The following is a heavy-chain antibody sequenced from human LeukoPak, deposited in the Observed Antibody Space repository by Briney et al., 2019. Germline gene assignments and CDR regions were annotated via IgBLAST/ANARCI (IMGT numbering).Heavy chain of an antibody. CDR3: ARVEYCSGTNCYTDV. CDR2: IYHSGST. V-gene: IGHV4-4*02. J-gene: IGHJ6*03. Sequence: SGTLSLTCAVSGGSISSSNWWSWVRQPPGKGLEWIGEIYHSGSTNYNPSLKSRVTISVDKSKNQFSLKLSSVTAADTAVYYCARVEYCSGTNCYTDVWGKGTTVTVSS. CDR1: GGSISSSNW. D-gene: IGHD2-15*01.